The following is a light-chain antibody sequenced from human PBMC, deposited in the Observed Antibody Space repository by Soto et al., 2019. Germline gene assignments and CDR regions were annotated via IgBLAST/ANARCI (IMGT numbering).Light chain of an antibody. CDR3: GSWDSSLSAYV. CDR1: SSNIGSNT. Sequence: QAVVTQPLSVSASPGQRVTISCSGGSSNIGSNTVAWYQHLPGTAPPRLIFTAGQRPSGVPGRFSGSKSGTSASLAISGLQSEDEGDYYCGSWDSSLSAYVFGTGTKLTVL. CDR2: TAG. J-gene: IGLJ1*01. V-gene: IGLV1-44*01.